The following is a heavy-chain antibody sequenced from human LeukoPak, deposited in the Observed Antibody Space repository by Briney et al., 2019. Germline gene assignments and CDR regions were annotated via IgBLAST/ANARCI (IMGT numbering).Heavy chain of an antibody. CDR3: AKGAYCGGDCYSYFDY. V-gene: IGHV3-23*01. CDR1: GFTFSSYG. D-gene: IGHD2-21*02. CDR2: ISASGGTT. J-gene: IGHJ4*02. Sequence: GGSLRLSCAASGFTFSSYGMSRVRQAPGKGLEWVSAISASGGTTNYADSVKGRFTISRDNSKNTLYLQMNSLRAEDTAVYYCAKGAYCGGDCYSYFDYWGQGTLVTVSS.